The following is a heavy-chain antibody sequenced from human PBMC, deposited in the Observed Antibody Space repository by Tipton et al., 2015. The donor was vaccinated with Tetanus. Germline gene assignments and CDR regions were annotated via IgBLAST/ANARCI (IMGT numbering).Heavy chain of an antibody. CDR1: GFRFSYSG. D-gene: IGHD3-10*01. Sequence: VQLVQSGGGVVQPGRSLRLSCAASGFRFSYSGMHWVRQAPGKGLEWVSGIAGTAGSTYYRDSVRGRFTVSRDNSKDTLYLQMNSLTTEDTAVYYCAKAKTWINLWFGDLWGQGTLVTVSA. CDR2: IAGTAGST. J-gene: IGHJ5*02. V-gene: IGHV3-23*04. CDR3: AKAKTWINLWFGDL.